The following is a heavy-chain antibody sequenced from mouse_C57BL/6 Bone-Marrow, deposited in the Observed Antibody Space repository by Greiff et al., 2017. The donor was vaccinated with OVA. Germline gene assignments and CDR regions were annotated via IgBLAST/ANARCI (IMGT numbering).Heavy chain of an antibody. D-gene: IGHD1-1*01. V-gene: IGHV5-6*01. Sequence: EVKLQESGGDLVKPGGSLKLSCAASGFTFSSYGMSWVRQTPDKRLEWVATISSGGSYTYYPDSVKGRFTISRDNAKNTLYLQMSSLKSEDTAMYYCARPIYYYGSSYVYFDVWGTGTTVTVSS. CDR1: GFTFSSYG. CDR3: ARPIYYYGSSYVYFDV. J-gene: IGHJ1*03. CDR2: ISSGGSYT.